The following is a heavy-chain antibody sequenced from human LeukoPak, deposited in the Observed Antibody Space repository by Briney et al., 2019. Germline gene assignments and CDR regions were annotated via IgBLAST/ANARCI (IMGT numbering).Heavy chain of an antibody. V-gene: IGHV4-39*07. D-gene: IGHD3-10*01. Sequence: PSETLSLTCTVSGSSISSSSYYWGWIRQPRGKGLEWIGSIYYSGSTYYNPSLKSRVTISVDTSKNQFSLKLSSVTAADTAVYYCARGYGSGSYFDYWGQGTLVTVSS. CDR3: ARGYGSGSYFDY. CDR2: IYYSGST. CDR1: GSSISSSSYY. J-gene: IGHJ4*02.